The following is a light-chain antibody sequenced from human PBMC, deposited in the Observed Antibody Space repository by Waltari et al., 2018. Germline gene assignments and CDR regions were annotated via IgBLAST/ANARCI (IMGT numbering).Light chain of an antibody. CDR2: INK. Sequence: QSVLTQPPSASGTPGQRVTISCSGSSSNIGSNTVNWYQQLPGTAPNLVIFINKQRPSGVPDRFSGSKSGDSASLAISGLQSEDEADYYCAAWDDSLNGVVFGGGTKLTVL. J-gene: IGLJ2*01. CDR1: SSNIGSNT. CDR3: AAWDDSLNGVV. V-gene: IGLV1-44*01.